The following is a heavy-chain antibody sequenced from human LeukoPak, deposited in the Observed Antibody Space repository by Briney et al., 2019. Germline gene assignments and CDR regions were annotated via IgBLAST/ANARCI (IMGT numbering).Heavy chain of an antibody. CDR3: AREANWGSAHFDY. J-gene: IGHJ4*02. D-gene: IGHD7-27*01. CDR2: IYPSGGST. Sequence: GASVKVSCKASGYTFTSYYMHWVRQAPGQGLEWLGIIYPSGGSTSYAQKFQGRVTMNRDMSTSTVYMELSSLRSEDTAVYYCAREANWGSAHFDYWGQGTLVTVSS. V-gene: IGHV1-46*01. CDR1: GYTFTSYY.